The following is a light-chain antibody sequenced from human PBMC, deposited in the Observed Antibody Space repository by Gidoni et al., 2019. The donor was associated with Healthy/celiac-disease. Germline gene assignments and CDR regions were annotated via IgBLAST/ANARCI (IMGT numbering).Light chain of an antibody. J-gene: IGKJ1*01. V-gene: IGKV3-15*01. CDR2: GAS. CDR1: QSVSSY. CDR3: QQYNNWPWT. Sequence: DIVLPHSPATLSVSPGERATLTCRASQSVSSYLAWYQQKPGQAPRLLIYGASTRAAGVPARFSGSGSGTEFTLTISSLQSEDFAVYYCQQYNNWPWTFGQGTKVEIK.